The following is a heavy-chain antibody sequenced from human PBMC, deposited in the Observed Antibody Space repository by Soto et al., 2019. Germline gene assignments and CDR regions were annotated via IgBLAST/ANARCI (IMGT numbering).Heavy chain of an antibody. V-gene: IGHV3-9*01. CDR1: GFSFDDYA. D-gene: IGHD2-8*02. CDR2: ISWNSGTI. Sequence: EVQVVESGGGLVQPGWSLRLSCAASGFSFDDYAMHWVRQAPGKGLEWVSGISWNSGTIGYADSVKGRFTISTDNAKISQYQEMNSRSAEDTALYYCAKSTGGTANGMGVWGQGTTVTVYS. J-gene: IGHJ6*02. CDR3: AKSTGGTANGMGV.